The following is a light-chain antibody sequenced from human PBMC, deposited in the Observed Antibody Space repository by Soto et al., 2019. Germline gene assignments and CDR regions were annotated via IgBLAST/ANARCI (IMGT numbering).Light chain of an antibody. J-gene: IGLJ1*01. CDR3: AAWDDSLSGYV. CDR1: SSNIGSNY. Sequence: QLVLTQPPSASGTPGQRVTISCSGSSSNIGSNYVYWYQQLPGTDPKLLIFGNNQRPSGVPDRFSGSKSGTSASLAISGLRSEDEADYYCAAWDDSLSGYVFGTGTKVTVL. CDR2: GNN. V-gene: IGLV1-47*02.